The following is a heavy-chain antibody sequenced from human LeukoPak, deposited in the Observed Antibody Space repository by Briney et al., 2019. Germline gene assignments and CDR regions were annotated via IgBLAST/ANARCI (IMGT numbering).Heavy chain of an antibody. J-gene: IGHJ5*02. CDR2: ISTTVGNT. CDR3: TKRAEFGGFDP. CDR1: GFTFSTSA. V-gene: IGHV3-23*01. D-gene: IGHD3-10*01. Sequence: GGSLRLSCVASGFTFSTSAMSWVRQAPGKGLEWVSSISTTVGNTYYADSVKGRFTISRDNSNHTLYLQMNSLTAEDTAVYYCTKRAEFGGFDPWGQGTLVTVSS.